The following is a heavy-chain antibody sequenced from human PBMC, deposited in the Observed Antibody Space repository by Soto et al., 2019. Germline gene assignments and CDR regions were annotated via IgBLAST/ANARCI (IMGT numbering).Heavy chain of an antibody. Sequence: SETLSLTCPVSGGSISSYYWSWIRQPPWKGREWIGYIYYSGSTNYNPSLKSRVTISVDTSKNQFSLKLSSVTAADTAVYYCARGISRINWLDPWGQGTLVTVSS. CDR3: ARGISRINWLDP. CDR1: GGSISSYY. CDR2: IYYSGST. J-gene: IGHJ5*02. V-gene: IGHV4-59*01.